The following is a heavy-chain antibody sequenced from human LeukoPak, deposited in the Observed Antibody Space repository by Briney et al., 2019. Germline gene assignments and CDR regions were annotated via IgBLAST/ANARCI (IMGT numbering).Heavy chain of an antibody. Sequence: GASVKVSCKASGYTFTGYYMHWVRQAPGQGLEWMGWINPNSGGTNYAQKFQGRVTITRDTSIITADMALSRLRSDDKAVYYCGSIAVAGTNSPNWFDPWGQGTLVTVSS. V-gene: IGHV1-2*02. D-gene: IGHD6-19*01. CDR3: GSIAVAGTNSPNWFDP. CDR1: GYTFTGYY. CDR2: INPNSGGT. J-gene: IGHJ5*02.